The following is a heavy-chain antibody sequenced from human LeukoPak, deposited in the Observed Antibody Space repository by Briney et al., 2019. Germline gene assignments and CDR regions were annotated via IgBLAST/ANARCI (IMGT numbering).Heavy chain of an antibody. Sequence: GGSLRLSCAVSGFTFSGYTMSWVRQTPGKGLEWVADITGGSGDIKYFADSVKGRFTVSRDNSKITLFLQLNSLGAEDTVVYYCARSLAGDYFPNWFDPWGQGTLVSVSS. CDR1: GFTFSGYT. CDR2: ITGGSGDIK. J-gene: IGHJ5*02. CDR3: ARSLAGDYFPNWFDP. V-gene: IGHV3-23*01. D-gene: IGHD7-27*01.